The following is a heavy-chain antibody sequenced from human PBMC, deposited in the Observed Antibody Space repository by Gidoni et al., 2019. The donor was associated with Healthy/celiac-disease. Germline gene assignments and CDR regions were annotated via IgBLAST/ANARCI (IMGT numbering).Heavy chain of an antibody. Sequence: QVQLQQSGPGLVKPSQTLSLTCAISGDSVPSNSAAWNWIRQSPSRGLEWLGRTYYRSKWYNDYAVSVKSRITINPDTSKNQFSLQLNSVTPEDTAVYYCARDLGYSGYDIPGWFDPWGQGTLVTVSS. CDR3: ARDLGYSGYDIPGWFDP. V-gene: IGHV6-1*01. CDR1: GDSVPSNSAA. D-gene: IGHD5-12*01. J-gene: IGHJ5*02. CDR2: TYYRSKWYN.